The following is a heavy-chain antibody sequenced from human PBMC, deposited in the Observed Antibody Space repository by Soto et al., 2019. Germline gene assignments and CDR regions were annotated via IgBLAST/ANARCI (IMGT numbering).Heavy chain of an antibody. D-gene: IGHD2-15*01. J-gene: IGHJ3*01. CDR1: GFTFDDYA. V-gene: IGHV3-9*01. CDR2: ISWNSGSI. CDR3: AKDMLLFGCSGGSCYPH. Sequence: PGGSLRLSCAASGFTFDDYAMHWVRQAPGKGLEWVSGISWNSGSIGYADSVKGRFTISRDNAKNSLYLQMNSLRAEDTALYYCAKDMLLFGCSGGSCYPHWGQGTMVTVSS.